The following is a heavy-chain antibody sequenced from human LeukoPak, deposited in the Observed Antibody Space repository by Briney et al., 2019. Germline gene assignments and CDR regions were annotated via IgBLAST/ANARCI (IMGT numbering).Heavy chain of an antibody. V-gene: IGHV3-30*02. Sequence: GGSLRLSCAASGFTFSSYGMQWVRQAPGKGLEWVAFIRYDGSNKYYADSVTGRFTISRDNSKNTLYLQMNSLRAEDTAVYYCAKDDSSSWYAALDYWGQGTLVTVSS. CDR1: GFTFSSYG. CDR2: IRYDGSNK. J-gene: IGHJ4*02. D-gene: IGHD6-13*01. CDR3: AKDDSSSWYAALDY.